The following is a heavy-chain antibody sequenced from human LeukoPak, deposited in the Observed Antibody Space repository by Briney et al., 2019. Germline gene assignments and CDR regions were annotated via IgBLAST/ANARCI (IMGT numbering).Heavy chain of an antibody. D-gene: IGHD6-13*01. Sequence: SQTLSLTCTVSGGSISSGDYYWSWIRQPPGKGLEWIGYIYYSGITYYNPSLKSRVTISVDTSKNQFSLKLSSVTAADTAVYYCASAQQLVLDGWSDAFDIWGQGTMVTVSS. V-gene: IGHV4-30-4*08. CDR1: GGSISSGDYY. J-gene: IGHJ3*02. CDR3: ASAQQLVLDGWSDAFDI. CDR2: IYYSGIT.